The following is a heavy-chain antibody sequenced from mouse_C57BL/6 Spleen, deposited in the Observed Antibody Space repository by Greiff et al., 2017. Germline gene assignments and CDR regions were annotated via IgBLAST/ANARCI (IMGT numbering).Heavy chain of an antibody. V-gene: IGHV1-15*01. CDR1: GYTFTDYE. CDR2: IDPETGGT. J-gene: IGHJ3*01. Sequence: QVQLQQSGAELVRPGASVTLSCKASGYTFTDYEMHWVKQTPVHGLEWIGAIDPETGGTAYNQKFKGKARLTADKSSSTAYMELRSLTSEDSAVYYCTVYDGYSWFAYWGQGTLVTVAA. CDR3: TVYDGYSWFAY. D-gene: IGHD2-3*01.